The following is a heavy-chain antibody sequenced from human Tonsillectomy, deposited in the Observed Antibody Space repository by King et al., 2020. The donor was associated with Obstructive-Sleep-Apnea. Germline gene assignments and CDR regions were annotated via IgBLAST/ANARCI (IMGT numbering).Heavy chain of an antibody. D-gene: IGHD1-14*01. CDR3: GRYIDGNLDR. CDR1: GFSFSDSY. Sequence: VQLVESGGGLVKPGGSLRLSCAASGFSFSDSYMGWIRQAPGKGLEWVSYTSNSGIAIYYTDSVKGRFIISRDNAKNSLYLQMNSLRAEDTAVYYCGRYIDGNLDRWGQGTLVTVSS. CDR2: TSNSGIAI. V-gene: IGHV3-11*01. J-gene: IGHJ1*01.